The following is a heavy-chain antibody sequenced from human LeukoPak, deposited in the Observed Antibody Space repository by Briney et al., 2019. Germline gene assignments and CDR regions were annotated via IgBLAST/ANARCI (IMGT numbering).Heavy chain of an antibody. CDR1: GFTFSSYS. V-gene: IGHV3-48*01. CDR3: ARLLWFGESRKDY. CDR2: ISSSSSTI. J-gene: IGHJ4*02. D-gene: IGHD3-10*01. Sequence: GGSLRLSCAASGFTFSSYSMNWVRQAPGKGLEWVSYISSSSSTIYYADSVKGRFTISRDNAKNSLYLQMNSLRAEDTAVYYSARLLWFGESRKDYWGQGTLVTVSS.